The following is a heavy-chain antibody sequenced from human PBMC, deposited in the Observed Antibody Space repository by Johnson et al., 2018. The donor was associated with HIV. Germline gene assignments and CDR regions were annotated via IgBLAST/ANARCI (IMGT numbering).Heavy chain of an antibody. V-gene: IGHV3-7*04. D-gene: IGHD2-15*01. Sequence: VQLVESGGGLVQPGGSLRLSCAASGFTFRSNWMNLVRQAPGKGLEWVANIKEDGSEKYYVDSVRGRFTISRDNSKNTLYLQLNSLRAEDTAVYYCARYCSGGSCYSVWQKNYAFDIWGQGTMVTVSS. CDR1: GFTFRSNW. CDR2: IKEDGSEK. J-gene: IGHJ3*02. CDR3: ARYCSGGSCYSVWQKNYAFDI.